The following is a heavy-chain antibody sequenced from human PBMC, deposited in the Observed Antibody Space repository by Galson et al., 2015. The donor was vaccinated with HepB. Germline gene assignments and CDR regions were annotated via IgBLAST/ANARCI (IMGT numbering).Heavy chain of an antibody. CDR2: INTYNGNT. Sequence: SVKVSCKASGYTFTSHGISWVRQAPGQGLEWMGWINTYNGNTNYIQELQGRVTMTTDTSTTTAYMELRNLRSDDTAVYYCARARYSTSPPDYWGQGTLVTVSS. V-gene: IGHV1-18*04. D-gene: IGHD6-6*01. CDR1: GYTFTSHG. CDR3: ARARYSTSPPDY. J-gene: IGHJ4*02.